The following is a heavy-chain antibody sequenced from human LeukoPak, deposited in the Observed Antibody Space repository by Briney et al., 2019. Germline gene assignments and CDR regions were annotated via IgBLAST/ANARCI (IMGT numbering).Heavy chain of an antibody. CDR2: IFYSGST. Sequence: SETLSLTCTVSGGSISGHWWSWIRQPPGKGLEWIGDIFYSGSTNYNSSLKSRLSISLDTSKNQFSLKLSSVTAADTAMYYCARRNTADASIDFWGQGTLVTASS. V-gene: IGHV4-59*08. D-gene: IGHD2/OR15-2a*01. CDR3: ARRNTADASIDF. J-gene: IGHJ4*02. CDR1: GGSISGHW.